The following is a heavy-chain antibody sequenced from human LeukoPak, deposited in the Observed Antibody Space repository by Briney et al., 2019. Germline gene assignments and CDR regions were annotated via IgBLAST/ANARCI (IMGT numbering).Heavy chain of an antibody. D-gene: IGHD2-2*01. CDR1: GYTFTGYY. Sequence: GASVKVSCKASGYTFTGYYMHWVRQAPGQGLEWMGWINPNSGGTNYAQKFQGRVTMTRDTSISTAYMELRSLRSDDTAVYYCARDSPRDCSSTSCYYYYYYMDVWGKGTTVTVSS. J-gene: IGHJ6*03. CDR3: ARDSPRDCSSTSCYYYYYYMDV. CDR2: INPNSGGT. V-gene: IGHV1-2*02.